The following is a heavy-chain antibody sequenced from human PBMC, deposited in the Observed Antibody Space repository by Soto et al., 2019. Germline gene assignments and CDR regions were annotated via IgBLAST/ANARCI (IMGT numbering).Heavy chain of an antibody. CDR2: ISYDGSNK. CDR3: AKAAPGPEFDC. V-gene: IGHV3-30-3*01. CDR1: GFTFSSYA. Sequence: QVQLVESGGGVVQPGRSLRLSCAASGFTFSSYAMHWVRQAPGKGLEWVAVISYDGSNKYYADSVKGRFTISRDNSKSTLYLQMSSLRADDTAVYYCAKAAPGPEFDCWGQGTLVTVSS. D-gene: IGHD6-13*01. J-gene: IGHJ4*02.